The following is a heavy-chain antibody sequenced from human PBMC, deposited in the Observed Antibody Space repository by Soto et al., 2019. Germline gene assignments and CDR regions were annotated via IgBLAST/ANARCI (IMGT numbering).Heavy chain of an antibody. CDR2: ISGSGGST. V-gene: IGHV3-23*01. CDR1: GFTFSSYA. J-gene: IGHJ4*02. CDR3: AKVRGPLNRPAPEPGPPDY. Sequence: GGSLRLSCAASGFTFSSYAMSWVRQAPGKGLEWVSAISGSGGSTYYADSVKGRFTISRDNSKNTLYLQMNSLRAEDTAVYYCAKVRGPLNRPAPEPGPPDYWGQGTLVTVPQ.